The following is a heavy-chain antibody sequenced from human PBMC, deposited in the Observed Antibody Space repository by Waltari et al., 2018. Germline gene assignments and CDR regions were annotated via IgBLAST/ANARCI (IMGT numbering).Heavy chain of an antibody. J-gene: IGHJ4*02. CDR3: ATLPYYYGSGSYVFDY. CDR1: GFTFSSYW. Sequence: EVQLVESGGGLVQPGGSLRLSCAASGFTFSSYWMSWVRQAPGKGLEGGANIKQDGSGKYYVDSVKARFTITRDNSKNSLYLQMNSLRAEDTAVYYCATLPYYYGSGSYVFDYWGQGTLVTVSS. CDR2: IKQDGSGK. V-gene: IGHV3-7*01. D-gene: IGHD3-10*01.